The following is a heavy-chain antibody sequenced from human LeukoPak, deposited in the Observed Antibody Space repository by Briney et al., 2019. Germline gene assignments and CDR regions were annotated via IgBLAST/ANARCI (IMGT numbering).Heavy chain of an antibody. CDR2: IRYDGSNK. Sequence: GGALRLSCAASGFTFSSYGMHWVRQAPGKGLERVAFIRYDGSNKYYADSGKGRFTISRDNSKNTLYLQMNSLRAEDTAVYYCARGGPTPKTSSWLTYYYFSMDVWGQGTTVTVSS. V-gene: IGHV3-30*02. CDR1: GFTFSSYG. CDR3: ARGGPTPKTSSWLTYYYFSMDV. J-gene: IGHJ6*02. D-gene: IGHD6-13*01.